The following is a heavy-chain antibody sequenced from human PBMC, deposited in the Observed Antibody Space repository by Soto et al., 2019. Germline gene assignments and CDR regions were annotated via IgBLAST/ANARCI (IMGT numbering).Heavy chain of an antibody. J-gene: IGHJ6*02. D-gene: IGHD6-6*01. CDR1: GGSISSGGYY. CDR2: IYYSGST. Sequence: QVQLQESGPGLVKPSQTLSLTCTVSGGSISSGGYYWSWIRQHPGKGLEWIGYIYYSGSTYYNPSLKSRVTISVDTSKNQFSRKLSSVTAADTAVYYCARDSRMYSSSSWYGMDVWGQGTTVTVSS. CDR3: ARDSRMYSSSSWYGMDV. V-gene: IGHV4-31*03.